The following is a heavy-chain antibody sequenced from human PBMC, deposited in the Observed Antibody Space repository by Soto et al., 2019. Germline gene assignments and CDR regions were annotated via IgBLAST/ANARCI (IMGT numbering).Heavy chain of an antibody. J-gene: IGHJ4*02. CDR3: AKGGRQWLVTSDFNY. V-gene: IGHV3-30*18. Sequence: VQLVESGGGVVQPGRSLRLSCAASGFTFSDYAMQWVRQAPGKGLEWVAVVSHDGRNTHYADSVKGRFTISRDSSKNTVSLQMTSLRAEDTAVYYCAKGGRQWLVTSDFNYWGQGALVTVSS. CDR1: GFTFSDYA. D-gene: IGHD6-19*01. CDR2: VSHDGRNT.